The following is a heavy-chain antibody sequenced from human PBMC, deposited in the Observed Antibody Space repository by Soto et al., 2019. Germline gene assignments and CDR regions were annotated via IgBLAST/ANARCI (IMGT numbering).Heavy chain of an antibody. CDR1: GFSFGDYI. CDR3: ASPRDYCVTTSNCFIAFDI. D-gene: IGHD2-21*01. V-gene: IGHV3-21*01. J-gene: IGHJ3*02. CDR2: ISHSGSYI. Sequence: AQLVESGGSLVKPGGSLRLSCAASGFSFGDYIMNWVRQAPGRGLEWVASISHSGSYIFYADSVKGRFTISRDNSRDSLYLQMNSLRVDYTAIYYCASPRDYCVTTSNCFIAFDIWGQETRVTVSS.